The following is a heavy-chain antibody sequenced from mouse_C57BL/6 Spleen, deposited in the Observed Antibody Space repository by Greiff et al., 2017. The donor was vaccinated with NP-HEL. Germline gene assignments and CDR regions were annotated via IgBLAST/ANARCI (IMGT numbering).Heavy chain of an antibody. CDR1: GFTFSDYY. J-gene: IGHJ3*01. CDR3: ARDEGSGGFAY. D-gene: IGHD3-2*02. Sequence: EVMLVESEGGLVQPGSSMKLSCTAFGFTFSDYYMAWVRQVPEKGLEWVANINYDGSSTYYLDSLKSRFIISRDNAKNILYLQMSSLKSEDTATYYCARDEGSGGFAYWGQGTLVTVSA. V-gene: IGHV5-16*01. CDR2: INYDGSST.